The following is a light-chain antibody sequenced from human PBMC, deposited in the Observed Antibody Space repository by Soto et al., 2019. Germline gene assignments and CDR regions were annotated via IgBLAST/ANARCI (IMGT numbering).Light chain of an antibody. V-gene: IGLV1-47*01. J-gene: IGLJ1*01. CDR3: AAWDDSLSGSSV. Sequence: QAVVTQPPSASGTPGQRVTVSCSGSSSNIGNNYVFWYQHLPGTAPKLLIYRNDQRPSGISARFSGSKSGTSASLAISGLRSEDEADYYCAAWDDSLSGSSVFGPGTKVTVL. CDR1: SSNIGNNY. CDR2: RND.